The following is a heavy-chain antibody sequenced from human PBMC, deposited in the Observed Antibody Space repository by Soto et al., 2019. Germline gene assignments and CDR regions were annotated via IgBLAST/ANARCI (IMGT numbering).Heavy chain of an antibody. D-gene: IGHD6-19*01. CDR2: ISNDGSNK. CDR3: AKDRECENNHGWPQGS. J-gene: IGHJ5*02. V-gene: IGHV3-30*18. CDR1: GFRFICYG. Sequence: LSVYCAASGFRFICYGMHWVRQAPGNVLEWLAAISNDGSNKYYGDSVKGRFTISRDNYKNTLYLQINSLRAEDTAVYYCAKDRECENNHGWPQGSWGQGTQVNVSS.